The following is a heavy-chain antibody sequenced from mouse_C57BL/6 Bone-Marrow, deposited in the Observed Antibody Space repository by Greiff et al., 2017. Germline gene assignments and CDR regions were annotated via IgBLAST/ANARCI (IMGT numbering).Heavy chain of an antibody. CDR1: GYTFTSYG. V-gene: IGHV1-81*01. D-gene: IGHD1-1*01. Sequence: QVQLQQSGAELARPGASVKLSCKASGYTFTSYGISWVKQRTGQGLEWIGEIYPRSGNTYYNEKFKGKATLTADKSSSTAYMALRSLTSEDSAVYFWARDPVIYCYGSSWFAYWGQETLVTVSA. CDR2: IYPRSGNT. CDR3: ARDPVIYCYGSSWFAY. J-gene: IGHJ3*01.